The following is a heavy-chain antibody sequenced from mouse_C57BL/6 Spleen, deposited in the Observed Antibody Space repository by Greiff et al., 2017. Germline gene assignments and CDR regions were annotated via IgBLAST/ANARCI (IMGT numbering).Heavy chain of an antibody. CDR3: ARRDGPSYYFDY. V-gene: IGHV1-61*01. CDR1: GYTFTSYW. D-gene: IGHD2-3*01. Sequence: QVQLQQPGAELVRPGSSVKLSCKASGYTFTSYWMDWVKQRPGQGLEWIGNIYPSDSATHYNQKFKDKATLTVDKSSSTAYMQLSSLTSEDSAVXYCARRDGPSYYFDYWGQGTTLTVSS. J-gene: IGHJ2*01. CDR2: IYPSDSAT.